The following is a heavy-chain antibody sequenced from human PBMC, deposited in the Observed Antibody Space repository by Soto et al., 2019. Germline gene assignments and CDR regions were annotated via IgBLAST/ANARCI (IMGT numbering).Heavy chain of an antibody. Sequence: QVHLAESGGGVVQPGSSLRLSCAASGFTFGSYGMHWVRRAPGKGLEWVAVIWYDGSNKYYADSVKGRFTISRDNSKNTLFRQMNSLRGEDTAVYYCARAVYGDYESYYGMDVWGQGNTVTVSS. CDR2: IWYDGSNK. CDR1: GFTFGSYG. D-gene: IGHD4-17*01. J-gene: IGHJ6*02. V-gene: IGHV3-33*01. CDR3: ARAVYGDYESYYGMDV.